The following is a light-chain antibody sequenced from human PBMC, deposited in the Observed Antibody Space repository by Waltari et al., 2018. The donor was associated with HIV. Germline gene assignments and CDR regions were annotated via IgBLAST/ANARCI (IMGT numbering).Light chain of an antibody. V-gene: IGLV2-14*03. CDR2: DIN. Sequence: QSALTQPASVSGFLGQSINISCTGLSTDPRFYQYVSWYQQHPGKIPRLIIFDINNRPSGVSDHFSGSRSGNSASLTFSGLQSGDEAHYYCASNRLDYTLIFGGGTKLTVL. CDR1: STDPRFYQY. CDR3: ASNRLDYTLI. J-gene: IGLJ2*01.